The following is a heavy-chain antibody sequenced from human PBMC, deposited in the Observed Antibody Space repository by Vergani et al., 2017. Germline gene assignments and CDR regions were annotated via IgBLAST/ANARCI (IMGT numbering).Heavy chain of an antibody. V-gene: IGHV7-4-1*02. Sequence: QVQLVQSGSELKKPGASVKVSCKASGYTFTSYAMNWVRQAPGQGLEWMGWINTNTGNPTYAQGFTGRFVFSLDTSVSTAYLQISSLKAEDTAVYYCARDKVIAAAGTVFMDYYYYMDVWGKGTTVTVSS. D-gene: IGHD6-13*01. J-gene: IGHJ6*03. CDR3: ARDKVIAAAGTVFMDYYYYMDV. CDR2: INTNTGNP. CDR1: GYTFTSYA.